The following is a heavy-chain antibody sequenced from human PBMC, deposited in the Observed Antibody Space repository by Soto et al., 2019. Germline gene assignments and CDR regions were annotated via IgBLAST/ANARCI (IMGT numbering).Heavy chain of an antibody. CDR2: IIPIFGTA. CDR1: GGTFSSYA. Sequence: SVKVSCKASGGTFSSYAISWVRQAPGQGLEWMGGIIPIFGTANYAQKFQGRVTITADESTSTAYMELSSLRSEDTAVYYCARVRLELSYYYGMDVWGQGTTVTVSS. CDR3: ARVRLELSYYYGMDV. J-gene: IGHJ6*02. D-gene: IGHD1-7*01. V-gene: IGHV1-69*13.